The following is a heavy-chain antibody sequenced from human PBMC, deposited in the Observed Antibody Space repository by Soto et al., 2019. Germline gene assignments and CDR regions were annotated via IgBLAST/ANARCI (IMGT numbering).Heavy chain of an antibody. CDR1: GGTFTGHA. V-gene: IGHV3-30*18. J-gene: IGHJ6*02. CDR2: ISYDEIDK. CDR3: AKDSGYQLPDNYFYYSLDV. D-gene: IGHD2-2*01. Sequence: GVSLRLCWAASGGTFTGHAMHWVRPPPGKGLEWVAAISYDEIDKKYASSVKGRFTVSRDNVKNTLSLQMNSLRPEDTAVYYCAKDSGYQLPDNYFYYSLDVWVQGTTVTVS.